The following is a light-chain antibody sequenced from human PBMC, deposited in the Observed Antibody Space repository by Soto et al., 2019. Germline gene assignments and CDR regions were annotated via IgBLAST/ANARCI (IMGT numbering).Light chain of an antibody. CDR1: QSVLHSSDNKNY. CDR2: WAS. J-gene: IGKJ4*01. CDR3: HQYYTTLT. Sequence: DIVMTQSPDSLAVSLGERATINCKSSQSVLHSSDNKNYLAWYQQRRGQPPELLIYWASTRDSGVPDRFSGIGSGADFTLTISSLQAEDVAVYYCHQYYTTLTFGGGPKVEIK. V-gene: IGKV4-1*01.